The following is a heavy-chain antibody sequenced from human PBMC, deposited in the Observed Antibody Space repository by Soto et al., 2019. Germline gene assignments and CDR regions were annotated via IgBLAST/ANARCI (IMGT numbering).Heavy chain of an antibody. V-gene: IGHV3-23*01. J-gene: IGHJ4*02. CDR3: AKCTSGGSCYGPFDY. Sequence: GGSLRLSCAASGFTFSSYAMSWVRQAPGKGLEWVSAISGSGGSTYYGDSVKGRFTISRDNSKNTVYLQMNSLRAEDTAVYYCAKCTSGGSCYGPFDYWGQGTLVTVSS. CDR1: GFTFSSYA. CDR2: ISGSGGST. D-gene: IGHD2-15*01.